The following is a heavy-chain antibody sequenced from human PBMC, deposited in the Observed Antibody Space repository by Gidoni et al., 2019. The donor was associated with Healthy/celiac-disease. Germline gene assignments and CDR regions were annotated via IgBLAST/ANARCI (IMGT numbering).Heavy chain of an antibody. D-gene: IGHD2-21*01. CDR2: IWYDGSNK. CDR1: GFTFSSYG. CDR3: ARDLCGGDCFSFDY. V-gene: IGHV3-33*01. J-gene: IGHJ4*02. Sequence: QVQLVESGGGVVQPGRSLRLSCAASGFTFSSYGMHWVRQAPGKGLEWVAVIWYDGSNKYYAGSVKGRFTISRDNSKNTLYLQMNSLRAEDTAVYYCARDLCGGDCFSFDYWGQGTLVTVSS.